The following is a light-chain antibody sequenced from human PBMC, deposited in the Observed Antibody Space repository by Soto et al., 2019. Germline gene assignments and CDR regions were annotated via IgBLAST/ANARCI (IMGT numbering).Light chain of an antibody. CDR1: SSDVGGYSY. CDR2: DVD. Sequence: QSVLTQPASGSGSPGQSSTISCTGTSSDVGGYSYVSWYQQHPGKAPKLMIYDVDNRPSGVSNRFSGSKSGNTASLTISGLQAEDEADYYGSSYTSSSPLVFGTGTNVTVL. CDR3: SSYTSSSPLV. J-gene: IGLJ1*01. V-gene: IGLV2-14*01.